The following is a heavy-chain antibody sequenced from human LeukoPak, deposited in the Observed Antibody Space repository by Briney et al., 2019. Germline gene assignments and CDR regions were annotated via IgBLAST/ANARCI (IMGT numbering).Heavy chain of an antibody. CDR3: ARGHDYSNYHGWFDP. CDR2: INHSGST. J-gene: IGHJ5*02. Sequence: SETLSLTCTVSGGSISSYYWSWIRQPPGKGLEWIGEINHSGSTNYNPSLKSRVTISVDTSKNQFSLKLSSVTAADTAVYYCARGHDYSNYHGWFDPWGQGTRVTVSS. CDR1: GGSISSYY. D-gene: IGHD4-11*01. V-gene: IGHV4-34*01.